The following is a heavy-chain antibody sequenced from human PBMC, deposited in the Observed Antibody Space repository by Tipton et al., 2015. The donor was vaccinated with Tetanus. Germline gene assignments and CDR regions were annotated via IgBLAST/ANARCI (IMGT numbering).Heavy chain of an antibody. V-gene: IGHV1-18*01. CDR1: GYTFKHYG. D-gene: IGHD3/OR15-3a*01. J-gene: IGHJ5*02. CDR2: ISPFNENV. Sequence: QVQLVQSGAEVKKPGASVKVSCKASGYTFKHYGVNWVRQAPGQGLEWMGWISPFNENVNYAEKFRGRLTMTTDRSTATVYMDLRGLKSDDPAIYYCARGRGLGPHEYLEPWGQGTLVTVS. CDR3: ARGRGLGPHEYLEP.